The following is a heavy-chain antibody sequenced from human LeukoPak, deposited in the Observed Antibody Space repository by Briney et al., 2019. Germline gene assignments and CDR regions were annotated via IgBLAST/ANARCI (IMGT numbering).Heavy chain of an antibody. D-gene: IGHD6-19*01. CDR2: ISWNSGSI. CDR1: GFTFDDYA. Sequence: PGGSLRLSCAASGFTFDDYAMHWVRQAPGKGLEWVSGISWNSGSIHYADSVKGRFTISRDNAKNSLYLQMNSLRVEDTALYYCGRYSSALQAFDIWGQGTMATVSS. CDR3: GRYSSALQAFDI. V-gene: IGHV3-9*01. J-gene: IGHJ3*02.